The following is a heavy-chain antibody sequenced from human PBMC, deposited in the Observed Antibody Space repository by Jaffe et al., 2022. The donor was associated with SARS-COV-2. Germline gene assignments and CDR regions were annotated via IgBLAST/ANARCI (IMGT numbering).Heavy chain of an antibody. CDR3: ARRPTAHASYGGNSGSFGFDP. CDR1: GYSFTSYW. CDR2: IYPGDSDT. Sequence: EVQLVQSGAEVKKPGESLKISCKGSGYSFTSYWIGWVRQMPGKGLEWMGIIYPGDSDTRYSPSFQGQVTISADKSISTAYLQWSSLKASDTAMYYCARRPTAHASYGGNSGSFGFDPWGQGTLVTVSS. J-gene: IGHJ5*02. V-gene: IGHV5-51*01. D-gene: IGHD4-17*01.